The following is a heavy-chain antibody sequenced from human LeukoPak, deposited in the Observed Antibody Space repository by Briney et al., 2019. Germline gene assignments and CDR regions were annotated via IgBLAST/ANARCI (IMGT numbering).Heavy chain of an antibody. CDR1: GGSISSSSYY. J-gene: IGHJ4*02. CDR2: IYYSGST. D-gene: IGHD3-22*01. Sequence: SETLSLTCTVSGGSISSSSYYWGWIRQPPGKGLEWMGSIYYSGSTYYNPSLKSRVTISVDTSKNQFSLKLSSVTAADTAVYYCARTYYYDSSGPYYWGQGTLVTVSS. CDR3: ARTYYYDSSGPYY. V-gene: IGHV4-39*07.